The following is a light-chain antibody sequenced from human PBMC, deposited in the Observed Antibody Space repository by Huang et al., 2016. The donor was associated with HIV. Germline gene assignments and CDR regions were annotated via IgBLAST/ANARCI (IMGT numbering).Light chain of an antibody. Sequence: EIVLTQSPATLSLSPGERATLSCRASQSVSSYLAWYQQNPGQAPRLLIYDASHRASGIPARFSSSGSGTDFTLTISSLEPEDFAVYYCQQRSNWPPLTFGGGTKVEIK. V-gene: IGKV3-11*01. CDR2: DAS. J-gene: IGKJ4*01. CDR3: QQRSNWPPLT. CDR1: QSVSSY.